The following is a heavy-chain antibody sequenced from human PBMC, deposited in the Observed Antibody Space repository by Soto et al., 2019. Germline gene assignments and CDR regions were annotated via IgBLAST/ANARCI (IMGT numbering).Heavy chain of an antibody. Sequence: PGESLKISCKGSGYSFTSYWIGWVRQMPGKGLEWMGIIYPGDSDTRYSPSFQGQVTISADKSISTAYLQWSSLKASDTAMYYCARRYSSSWYSYYYGMDVWGQGTTVTVSS. J-gene: IGHJ6*02. CDR3: ARRYSSSWYSYYYGMDV. CDR2: IYPGDSDT. V-gene: IGHV5-51*01. CDR1: GYSFTSYW. D-gene: IGHD6-13*01.